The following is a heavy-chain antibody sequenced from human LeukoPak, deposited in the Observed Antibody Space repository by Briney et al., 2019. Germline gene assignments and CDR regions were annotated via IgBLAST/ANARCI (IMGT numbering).Heavy chain of an antibody. Sequence: SQTLSLTCAISGDSVSSNSATWNWIRQSPSRGLEWLGRTYYRSTWYNDYAVSVRGRITVNPDTSKNQFSLHLNSVTPEDAAVYYCARDMAPDYYDSSGYQVGFDYWGQGTLVTVSS. D-gene: IGHD3-22*01. CDR3: ARDMAPDYYDSSGYQVGFDY. CDR1: GDSVSSNSAT. V-gene: IGHV6-1*01. J-gene: IGHJ4*02. CDR2: TYYRSTWYN.